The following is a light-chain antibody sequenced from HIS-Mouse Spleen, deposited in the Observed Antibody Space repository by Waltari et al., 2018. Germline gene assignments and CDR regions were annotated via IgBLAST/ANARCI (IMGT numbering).Light chain of an antibody. CDR1: ALPKQY. J-gene: IGLJ2*01. Sequence: SYELTQPPSVSVSPGPTARIPCSGDALPKQYAYWYQQKSGQAPVLVIYEDSKRPAGIPERFSGSSSGTMATLTISGAQVEDEADYYCYSTDSSGNHRVFGGGTKLTVL. CDR3: YSTDSSGNHRV. V-gene: IGLV3-10*01. CDR2: EDS.